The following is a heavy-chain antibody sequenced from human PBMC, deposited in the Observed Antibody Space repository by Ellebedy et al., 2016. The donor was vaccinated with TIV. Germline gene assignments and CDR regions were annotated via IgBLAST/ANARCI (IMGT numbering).Heavy chain of an antibody. CDR2: ISGSGGST. CDR1: GFTFSSYA. Sequence: GESLKISCAASGFTFSSYAMSWVRQAPGKGLEWVSGISGSGGSTYYADSVKGRFTISRDNSKNTLYLQMNSLRAEDTAVYYCARRYYDSSGYYTFDYWGQGTLVTVSS. D-gene: IGHD3-22*01. J-gene: IGHJ4*02. CDR3: ARRYYDSSGYYTFDY. V-gene: IGHV3-23*01.